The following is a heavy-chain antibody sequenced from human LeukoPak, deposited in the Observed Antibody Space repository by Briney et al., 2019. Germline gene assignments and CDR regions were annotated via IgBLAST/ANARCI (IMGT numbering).Heavy chain of an antibody. CDR2: INHSGST. CDR3: ARGPPVDYYDGSGYYYFDY. Sequence: SETLSLTCAVYGGSFSGYYWSWIRQPPGKGLEWIGEINHSGSTNYNPSLKSRVTISIDASKNQFSLKLSSVTAADTAVYYCARGPPVDYYDGSGYYYFDYWGQGTLVTVSS. V-gene: IGHV4-34*01. CDR1: GGSFSGYY. J-gene: IGHJ4*02. D-gene: IGHD3-22*01.